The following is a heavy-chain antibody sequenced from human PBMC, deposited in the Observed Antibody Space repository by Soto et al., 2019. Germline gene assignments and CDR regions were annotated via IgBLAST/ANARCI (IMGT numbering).Heavy chain of an antibody. Sequence: PGGSRRLSCAASGCTFSDYWIHWVRQAPGKGLVWVSRIKFDGSSANYADSVKGRFTISRDNARDTVYLQMNSLRAEDTAVYYCARGVRGHYGFDVWGQGTMVTVSS. CDR3: ARGVRGHYGFDV. J-gene: IGHJ3*01. V-gene: IGHV3-74*01. CDR1: GCTFSDYW. CDR2: IKFDGSSA. D-gene: IGHD3-10*01.